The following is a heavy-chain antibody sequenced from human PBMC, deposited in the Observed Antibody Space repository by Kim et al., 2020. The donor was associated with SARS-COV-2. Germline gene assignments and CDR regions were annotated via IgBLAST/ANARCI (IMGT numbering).Heavy chain of an antibody. CDR3: ARENRMVDDPMGVDY. D-gene: IGHD2-15*01. Sequence: SETLSLTCTVSGGSISSSSYYWGWIRQPPGKGLEWIGSIYYSGSTYYNPSLKSRVTISVDTSKNQFSLKLSSVTAADTAVYYCARENRMVDDPMGVDYWGQGTLVTVSS. CDR2: IYYSGST. CDR1: GGSISSSSYY. V-gene: IGHV4-39*02. J-gene: IGHJ4*02.